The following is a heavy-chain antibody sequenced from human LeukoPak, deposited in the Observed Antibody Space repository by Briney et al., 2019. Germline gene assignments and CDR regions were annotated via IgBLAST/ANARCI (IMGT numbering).Heavy chain of an antibody. Sequence: GGSLRLSCAASGFTFSSYEMNWVRQAPGKGLDWVSVISDGGTYYADSVRGRFTVSRDNSKNTAFLQMNSLRVEDTAVYYCARGVFTWGQGTLVTVSS. CDR2: ISDGGT. D-gene: IGHD3-10*01. CDR1: GFTFSSYE. CDR3: ARGVFT. J-gene: IGHJ5*02. V-gene: IGHV3-53*01.